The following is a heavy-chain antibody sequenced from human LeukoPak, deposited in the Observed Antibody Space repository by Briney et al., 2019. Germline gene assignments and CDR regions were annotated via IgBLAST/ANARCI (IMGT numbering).Heavy chain of an antibody. D-gene: IGHD1-26*01. CDR3: ARLNPSELFDY. CDR1: GFTFSDYY. J-gene: IGHJ4*02. CDR2: ISSSGSTI. V-gene: IGHV3-11*01. Sequence: GGSLRLSCAAAGFTFSDYYMGWIRQAPGKGLEWVSYISSSGSTIYYADSVKGRFTISRDNAKNSLYLQMNSLRAEDTAVYYCARLNPSELFDYWGQGTLVTVSS.